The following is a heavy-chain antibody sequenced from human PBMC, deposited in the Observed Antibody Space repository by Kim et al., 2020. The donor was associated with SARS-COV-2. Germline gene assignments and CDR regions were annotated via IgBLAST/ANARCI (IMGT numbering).Heavy chain of an antibody. V-gene: IGHV1-69*04. Sequence: SVKVSCKASGGTFSSYAISWVRQAPGQGLEWMGRIIPILGIANYAQKFQGRVTITADKSTSTAYMELSSLRSEDTAVYYCARDRNGYNYYYYMDVWGKGTTVTVSS. CDR3: ARDRNGYNYYYYMDV. D-gene: IGHD5-12*01. CDR2: IIPILGIA. J-gene: IGHJ6*03. CDR1: GGTFSSYA.